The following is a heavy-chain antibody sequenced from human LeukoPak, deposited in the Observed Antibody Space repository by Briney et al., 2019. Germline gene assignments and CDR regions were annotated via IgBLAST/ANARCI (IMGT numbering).Heavy chain of an antibody. CDR3: ARDPHGDLVAAADY. CDR1: GYTLTGYY. V-gene: IGHV1-2*02. CDR2: INPNSGGT. Sequence: ASVKVSCKASGYTLTGYYMHWVRQAPGQGLEWMGWINPNSGGTNYAQKFQGRVTMTRDTSISTAYMELSRLRSDDTAVYYCARDPHGDLVAAADYWGQGTLVTVSS. D-gene: IGHD2-15*01. J-gene: IGHJ4*02.